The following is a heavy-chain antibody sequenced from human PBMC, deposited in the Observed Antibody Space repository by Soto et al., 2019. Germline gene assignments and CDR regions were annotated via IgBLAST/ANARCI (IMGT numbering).Heavy chain of an antibody. CDR1: GGTFSSYA. Sequence: VASVKVSCKASGGTFSSYAISWVRQAPGQGLEWLGRINPKSGGTSTAQKFQGWVTMTTDTSISTASMELTRLTSDDTAIYYCARGDSTDCSNGVCSFFYNHDMDVWGQGTTVTVSS. CDR2: INPKSGGT. CDR3: ARGDSTDCSNGVCSFFYNHDMDV. J-gene: IGHJ6*02. D-gene: IGHD2-8*01. V-gene: IGHV1-2*04.